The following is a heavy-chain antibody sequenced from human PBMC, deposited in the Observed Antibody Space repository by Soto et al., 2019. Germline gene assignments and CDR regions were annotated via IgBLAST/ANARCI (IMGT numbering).Heavy chain of an antibody. CDR3: AKGGGSARDLDY. D-gene: IGHD1-26*01. J-gene: IGHJ4*02. CDR2: TSYDGNNE. V-gene: IGHV3-30*18. CDR1: GFTFGNYG. Sequence: GGSLRLSCTGSGFTFGNYGMHWVRQAPGKGLEWVASTSYDGNNEYYADSLKGRFTISRDNSKKMVYLQMTSLGPEDTAVYYCAKGGGSARDLDYWGQGALVTVSS.